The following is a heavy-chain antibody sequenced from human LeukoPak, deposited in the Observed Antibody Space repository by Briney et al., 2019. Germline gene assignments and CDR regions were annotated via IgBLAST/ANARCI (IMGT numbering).Heavy chain of an antibody. CDR2: IRYDGSNK. D-gene: IGHD1-7*01. CDR1: GFTFGSYG. CDR3: AKDLGNWNSEYYFDY. Sequence: PGGSLRLSCAASGFTFGSYGMHWFRQAPGKGLEWVSFIRYDGSNKYYADSVKGRFTISRDNSKNTLYLQMNSLRAEDTAVYYCAKDLGNWNSEYYFDYWGQGTLVTVSS. J-gene: IGHJ4*02. V-gene: IGHV3-30*02.